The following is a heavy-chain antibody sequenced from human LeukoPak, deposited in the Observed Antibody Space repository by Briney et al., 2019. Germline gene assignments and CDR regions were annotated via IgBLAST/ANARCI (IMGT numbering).Heavy chain of an antibody. J-gene: IGHJ6*03. Sequence: GSLRLSCAASGFTFSNAWMSWVRQAPGKGLELMGEINDSGSPNYNPSLKSRVTISENQSLNQFSLRLSSVTAADTAVYFCARGATRRSFGEDCYYYMDVWGKGTTVTVSS. CDR2: INDSGSP. V-gene: IGHV4-34*01. CDR1: GFTFSNAW. D-gene: IGHD2-21*02. CDR3: ARGATRRSFGEDCYYYMDV.